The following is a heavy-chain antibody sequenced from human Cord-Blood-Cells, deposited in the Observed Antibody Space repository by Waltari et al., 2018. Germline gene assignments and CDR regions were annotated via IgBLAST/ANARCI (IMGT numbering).Heavy chain of an antibody. V-gene: IGHV4-34*01. CDR3: ARSGDSGSYDY. Sequence: QVRLQQWGAGRLKPSETLHLTCAVYGGSFSGYYWSWIRQPPGEGLEWIGEINHSGSTNYIPFLKIRVTISVYTSKNQFSLKLSSVTAADTAVYYCARSGDSGSYDYWGQGTLVTVSS. D-gene: IGHD1-26*01. CDR2: INHSGST. J-gene: IGHJ4*02. CDR1: GGSFSGYY.